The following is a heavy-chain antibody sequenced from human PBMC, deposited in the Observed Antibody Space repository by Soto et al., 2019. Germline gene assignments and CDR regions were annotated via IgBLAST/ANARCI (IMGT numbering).Heavy chain of an antibody. D-gene: IGHD3-22*01. Sequence: EVQLLESGGNLVQPGGSLRLSCAASGFTFSSYAMSWVRQAPGKGLEWVSAIGGSGGSTYYADSVKGRFTISRDNSKNTLFLQMNSLRAEDTAVYYCAKDPYYYDTSEMDVWGLGTTVTVSS. CDR1: GFTFSSYA. CDR2: IGGSGGST. CDR3: AKDPYYYDTSEMDV. V-gene: IGHV3-23*01. J-gene: IGHJ6*02.